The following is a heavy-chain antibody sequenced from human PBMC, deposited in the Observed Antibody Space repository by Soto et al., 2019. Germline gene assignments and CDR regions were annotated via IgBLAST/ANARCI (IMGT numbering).Heavy chain of an antibody. D-gene: IGHD3-22*01. V-gene: IGHV3-33*01. CDR2: IWYDGSNK. CDR1: GFTFSSYG. CDR3: APDPDSSGYSSDY. J-gene: IGHJ4*02. Sequence: QVQLVESGGGVVQPGRSLRLSCAASGFTFSSYGMHWVRQAPGKGLEWVAVIWYDGSNKYYADSVKGRFTISRDNSKNTLYLQMNSLRAEDTAVYYCAPDPDSSGYSSDYWGQGTLVTVSS.